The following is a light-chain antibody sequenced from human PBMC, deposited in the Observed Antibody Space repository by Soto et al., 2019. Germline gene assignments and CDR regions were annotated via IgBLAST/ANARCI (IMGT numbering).Light chain of an antibody. Sequence: QSVLTQPASVSGSPGQSITISCTGTSSDVGSYNLVSWYQQHPGKAPKLMIYEGSKRPSGVSNRFSGSKSGVTASLTISGLQAEDEADYYCCSYAGSSTWVFGGGTK. J-gene: IGLJ3*02. CDR3: CSYAGSSTWV. CDR1: SSDVGSYNL. V-gene: IGLV2-23*01. CDR2: EGS.